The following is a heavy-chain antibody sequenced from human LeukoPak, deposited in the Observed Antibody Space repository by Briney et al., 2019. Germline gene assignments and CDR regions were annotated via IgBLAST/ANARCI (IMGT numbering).Heavy chain of an antibody. CDR3: AKSENSSWPIDAFDI. CDR2: ISWNSGSI. D-gene: IGHD6-13*01. CDR1: GFTFDDYA. J-gene: IGHJ3*02. Sequence: PGGSLRLSCAASGFTFDDYAMHWVRQAPGKGLEWVSGISWNSGSIGYADSVKGRFTISRDNAKNSLYLQMNSLRAEDMALYYCAKSENSSWPIDAFDIWGQGTMVTVSS. V-gene: IGHV3-9*03.